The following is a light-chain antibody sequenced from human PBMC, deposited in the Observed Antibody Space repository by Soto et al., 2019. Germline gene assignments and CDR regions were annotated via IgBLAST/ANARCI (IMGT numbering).Light chain of an antibody. CDR1: QSVSSNS. Sequence: EIVLTQSPGTLSLSPGEGATLSCRASQSVSSNSFAWYQQKPGQAPRLLIYGTSRRATGIPDRFSGCGSGTDFTLTITRPEPVDFAMCFHHQHSGSLFTFGGGSRVEFK. V-gene: IGKV3-20*01. J-gene: IGKJ4*01. CDR2: GTS. CDR3: HQHSGSLFT.